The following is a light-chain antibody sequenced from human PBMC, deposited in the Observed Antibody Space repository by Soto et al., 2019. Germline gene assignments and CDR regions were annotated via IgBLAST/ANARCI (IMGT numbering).Light chain of an antibody. CDR1: QGISSY. Sequence: IHLTQSPSSLSASVGDRVTITCRASQGISSYLAWYQQKPGKAPKLLIYAGSTLQSGVPSRFSGSGSGTDFTLTVGSLLPEDFATYYCQQPDSFGQGTKLEIK. J-gene: IGKJ2*01. CDR3: QQPDS. CDR2: AGS. V-gene: IGKV1-9*01.